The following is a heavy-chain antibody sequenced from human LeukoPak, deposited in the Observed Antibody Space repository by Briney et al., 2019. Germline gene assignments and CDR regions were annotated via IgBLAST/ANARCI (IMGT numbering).Heavy chain of an antibody. Sequence: PGGSLRLSCAASGFTFDTHGMHWVRQAPGKGLEWVAVIWYEGGIKYYSDSVKGRFTISRDNSQNTLYLQMNSLRAEDTAVYYCVRVSCTGSRCKPYSYYDMDVWGQGTTVTVSS. CDR1: GFTFDTHG. V-gene: IGHV3-33*01. J-gene: IGHJ6*02. D-gene: IGHD2-15*01. CDR2: IWYEGGIK. CDR3: VRVSCTGSRCKPYSYYDMDV.